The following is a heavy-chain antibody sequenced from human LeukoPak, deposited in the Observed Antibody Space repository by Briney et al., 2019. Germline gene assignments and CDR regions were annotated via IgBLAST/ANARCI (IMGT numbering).Heavy chain of an antibody. CDR3: AREGAVAGLPLGY. D-gene: IGHD6-19*01. J-gene: IGHJ4*02. CDR2: IIPIFGTA. V-gene: IGHV1-69*13. Sequence: SVKVSCKASGGTFSSYAISWVRQAPGQGLEWMGGIIPIFGTANYAQKFQGRVTITADESTSTAYMELSSLRSEDTAVYYCAREGAVAGLPLGYWGQGTLVTVSS. CDR1: GGTFSSYA.